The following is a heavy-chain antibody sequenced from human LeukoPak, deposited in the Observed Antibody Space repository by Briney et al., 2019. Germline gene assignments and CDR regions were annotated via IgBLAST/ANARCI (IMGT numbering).Heavy chain of an antibody. CDR3: NTEISDFWSGHGVIDY. J-gene: IGHJ4*02. Sequence: GGSLRLSCAASGFTFSNAWMSWVRQAPGKGLEWVGRIKSKTDGGTTDYAAPVKGRFTISRDDSKNTLYLKMNSLKTEDTAVYYCNTEISDFWSGHGVIDYWGQGTLVTVSS. V-gene: IGHV3-15*01. D-gene: IGHD3-3*01. CDR2: IKSKTDGGTT. CDR1: GFTFSNAW.